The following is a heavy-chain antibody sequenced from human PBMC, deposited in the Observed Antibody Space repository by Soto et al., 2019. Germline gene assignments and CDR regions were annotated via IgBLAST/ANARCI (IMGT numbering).Heavy chain of an antibody. J-gene: IGHJ5*02. Sequence: EVQLVESGGGLVQPGGSLKLSCAASGFTFSGSAMHWVRQASGKGLEWVGRIRSKANSYATAYAASVKGRFTISRDDSKNTAYRPLTSLTTEDTAVYYCTRPALVDIVDNWFYPWGQGTLVTVSS. CDR1: GFTFSGSA. CDR3: TRPALVDIVDNWFYP. CDR2: IRSKANSYAT. V-gene: IGHV3-73*02. D-gene: IGHD5-12*01.